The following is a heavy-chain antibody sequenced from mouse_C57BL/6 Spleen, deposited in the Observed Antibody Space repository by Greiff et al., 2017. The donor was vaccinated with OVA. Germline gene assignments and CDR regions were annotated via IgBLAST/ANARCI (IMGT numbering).Heavy chain of an antibody. CDR3: ARGGSSGSFAY. CDR1: GYTFTSYW. V-gene: IGHV1-50*01. J-gene: IGHJ3*01. Sequence: QVQLQQPGAELVKPGASVKLSCKASGYTFTSYWMQWVKQRPGQGLEWIGEIDPSDSYTNYNQKFKGKATLTVDTSSSTAYMQLSSLTSEDSAVYYCARGGSSGSFAYWGQGTLVTVSA. CDR2: IDPSDSYT. D-gene: IGHD3-2*02.